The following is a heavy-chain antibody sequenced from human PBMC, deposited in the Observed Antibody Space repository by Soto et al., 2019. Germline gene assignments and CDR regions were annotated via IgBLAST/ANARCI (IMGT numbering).Heavy chain of an antibody. CDR1: GYTFTSYD. Sequence: QVQLVQSGAEVKKPGASVKVSCKASGYTFTSYDINWVRQATGQGLEWMGWMNPNSGNTGYAQKFQGRVTMTRNTSISTAYMELSSLRSEDTAVYYCARMDPYCISTSCYYWYYYYGMDVWGQGTTVTVSS. CDR2: MNPNSGNT. D-gene: IGHD2-2*01. J-gene: IGHJ6*02. CDR3: ARMDPYCISTSCYYWYYYYGMDV. V-gene: IGHV1-8*01.